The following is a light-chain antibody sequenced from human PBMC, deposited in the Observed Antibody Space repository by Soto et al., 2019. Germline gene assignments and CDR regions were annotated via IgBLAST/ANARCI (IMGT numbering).Light chain of an antibody. CDR3: QQYNNWT. CDR2: GAS. J-gene: IGKJ1*01. Sequence: EIVMTQSPATLSVSPGERATLSCRASQSVSSNLAWYQQKPGQAPRLLIYGASTRDTGIPARFSGSGSGTEFTLTIRSLQSEDFAVYYCQQYNNWTFGQGTKVEIK. CDR1: QSVSSN. V-gene: IGKV3-15*01.